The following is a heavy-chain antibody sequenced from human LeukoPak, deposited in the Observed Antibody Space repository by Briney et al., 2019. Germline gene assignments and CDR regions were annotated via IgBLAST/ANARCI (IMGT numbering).Heavy chain of an antibody. D-gene: IGHD4-17*01. CDR3: ARDQNEGYGDYFYYFDY. Sequence: GGSLRLACAASGFTFSHSYMHWVRQAPGKGLEWVAVIWYDGGNKYYVDSVKGRFTISRDNSKNTLYLQMNSLRTEDTAVYYCARDQNEGYGDYFYYFDYWGQGTLATVSS. CDR2: IWYDGGNK. J-gene: IGHJ4*02. V-gene: IGHV3-33*08. CDR1: GFTFSHSY.